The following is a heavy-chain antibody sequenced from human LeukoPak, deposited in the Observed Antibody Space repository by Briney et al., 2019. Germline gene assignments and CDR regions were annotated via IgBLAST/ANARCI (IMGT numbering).Heavy chain of an antibody. D-gene: IGHD3-3*01. V-gene: IGHV4-34*01. CDR1: GGSFSGYY. J-gene: IGHJ4*02. CDR2: INHSGST. CDR3: ARARRDFWSRGAFDY. Sequence: SETLSLTCAVYGGSFSGYYWSWIRQPPGKGLEWIWEINHSGSTNYNPSLKSRVTISVDTSKNQFSLKLSSVTAADTAAYYCARARRDFWSRGAFDYWGQGTLVTVSS.